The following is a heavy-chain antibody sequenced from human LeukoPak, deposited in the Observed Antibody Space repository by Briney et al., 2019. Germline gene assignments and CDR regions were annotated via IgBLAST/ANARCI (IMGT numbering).Heavy chain of an antibody. CDR3: ARDPDDSSGYYLDY. V-gene: IGHV1-8*01. CDR1: GYIFSNYD. CDR2: MNPNSGNT. Sequence: ASVKVSCKASGYIFSNYDISWVRQATGQGLEWMGWMNPNSGNTGYALQFQGRVTFSTDTSITTAYMEMSSVRSDDRAVYYCARDPDDSSGYYLDYWGQGTLVTVSS. D-gene: IGHD3-22*01. J-gene: IGHJ4*02.